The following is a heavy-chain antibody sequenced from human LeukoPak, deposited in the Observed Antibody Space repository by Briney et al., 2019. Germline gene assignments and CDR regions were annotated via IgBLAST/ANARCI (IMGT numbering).Heavy chain of an antibody. Sequence: SETLSLTCIVSGGSISSSDYYWGWIRQPPGKGLEWIGSIYYGGSTYYNPSLKSRVTISVDTSMNQFSLKLSFVTTADTAVYYCATALAYCSGGSCTRGYNWFDPWGQGTLVTVPS. J-gene: IGHJ5*02. V-gene: IGHV4-39*01. CDR3: ATALAYCSGGSCTRGYNWFDP. CDR1: GGSISSSDYY. D-gene: IGHD2-15*01. CDR2: IYYGGST.